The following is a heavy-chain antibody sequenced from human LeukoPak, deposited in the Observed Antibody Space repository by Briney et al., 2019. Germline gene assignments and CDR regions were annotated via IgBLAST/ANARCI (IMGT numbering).Heavy chain of an antibody. CDR1: GFTVINNY. J-gene: IGHJ4*02. V-gene: IGHV3-66*01. D-gene: IGHD2-21*02. Sequence: GGSLRLSCAASGFTVINNYMSWVRQAPGKGLEWVSVIYSGDTTYYADSVKGRFTISRDNSKNTLFLQMNSLRAEDTAMYFCARKGYCYGDCYGLWGQGTLVTASS. CDR2: IYSGDTT. CDR3: ARKGYCYGDCYGL.